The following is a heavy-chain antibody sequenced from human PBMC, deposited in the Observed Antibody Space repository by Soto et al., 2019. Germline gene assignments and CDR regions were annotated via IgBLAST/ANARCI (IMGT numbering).Heavy chain of an antibody. D-gene: IGHD2-15*01. CDR1: GFTFSSYE. V-gene: IGHV3-48*03. CDR2: ISSSGSTI. J-gene: IGHJ4*02. CDR3: ASSTNSFQDY. Sequence: PGGSLGLSSAASGFTFSSYEMNWVRQAPGKGLEWVSYISSSGSTIYYADSVKGRFTISRDNAKNSLYLQMNSLRAEDTAVYYCASSTNSFQDYWGQGTLVTVSS.